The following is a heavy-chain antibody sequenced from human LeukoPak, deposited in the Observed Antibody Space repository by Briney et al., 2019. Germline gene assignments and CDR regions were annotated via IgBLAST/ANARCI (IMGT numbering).Heavy chain of an antibody. Sequence: PGGSLRLSCAASGFTFSSYAMSWVRQAPGKGLEWVGRIKSRTDGGITDYAASVKGRFTISRDDSKNTLYLQMNSLQTEDTAVYYCSTSVAGSGSPWGQGTLVTVSS. J-gene: IGHJ5*02. CDR1: GFTFSSYA. V-gene: IGHV3-15*01. CDR2: IKSRTDGGIT. D-gene: IGHD6-19*01. CDR3: STSVAGSGSP.